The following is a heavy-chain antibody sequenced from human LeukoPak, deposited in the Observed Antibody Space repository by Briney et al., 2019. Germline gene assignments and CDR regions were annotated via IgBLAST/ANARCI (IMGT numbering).Heavy chain of an antibody. CDR1: GYTFPSYG. V-gene: IGHV1-18*01. Sequence: ASVKVSCKASGYTFPSYGISWVRQAPGQGLEWMGWISAYNGNTNYAQKLQGRVTMTTDTSTSTAYMELRSLRSDDTAVYYCARGMTYYDFWSGYPEDAFDIWGQGTMVTVSS. CDR2: ISAYNGNT. D-gene: IGHD3-3*01. J-gene: IGHJ3*02. CDR3: ARGMTYYDFWSGYPEDAFDI.